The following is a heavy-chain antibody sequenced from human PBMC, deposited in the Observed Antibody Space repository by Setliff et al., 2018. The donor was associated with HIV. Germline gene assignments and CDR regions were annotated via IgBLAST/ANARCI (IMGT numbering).Heavy chain of an antibody. V-gene: IGHV4-39*01. D-gene: IGHD5-18*01. J-gene: IGHJ4*02. CDR2: IYHSGST. Sequence: PSETLSLTCAVSGASISSSSYYWGWIRQPPGKGLEWIGSIYHSGSTYYNPSLKSRVTISVDTSKNQFSLKLSSVTVADAAVYYCARQRTRQLRLTLWDYWGQGVLVTVSS. CDR3: ARQRTRQLRLTLWDY. CDR1: GASISSSSYY.